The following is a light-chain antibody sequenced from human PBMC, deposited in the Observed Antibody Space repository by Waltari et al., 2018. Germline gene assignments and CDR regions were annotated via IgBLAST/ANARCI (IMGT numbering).Light chain of an antibody. J-gene: IGLJ1*01. CDR1: SSDVGGYNY. Sequence: QSALTQPASVSGSPGQSITISCTGTSSDVGGYNYVSWYQQHPGKAPKLMIYDVRNRPAGVSNRFSGSKSGDTASLTISWLQAEDEADYYCSSYTSSSTEVFGTGTKVTVL. CDR2: DVR. CDR3: SSYTSSSTEV. V-gene: IGLV2-14*03.